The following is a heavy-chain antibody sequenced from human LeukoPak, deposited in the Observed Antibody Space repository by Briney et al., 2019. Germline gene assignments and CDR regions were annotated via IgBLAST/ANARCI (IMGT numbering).Heavy chain of an antibody. D-gene: IGHD5-12*01. J-gene: IGHJ4*02. CDR2: IYYSGST. V-gene: IGHV4-31*03. Sequence: SQTLSLTCTVSGGSISSGGYYWIWIRQHPGKDLEGIGYIYYSGSTYYNPSLKSRVTISVDTSKNQSSLKLSSVTAADTAVYYCARHSDYLRAFYNWGQGTLATVSS. CDR3: ARHSDYLRAFYN. CDR1: GGSISSGGYY.